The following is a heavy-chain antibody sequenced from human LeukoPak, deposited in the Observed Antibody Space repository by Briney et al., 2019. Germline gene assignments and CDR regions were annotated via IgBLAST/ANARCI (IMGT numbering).Heavy chain of an antibody. J-gene: IGHJ2*01. CDR3: ARGGTAMAPADYWYFDL. D-gene: IGHD5-18*01. CDR2: INPSGGST. Sequence: RASVTVSCRASGYTFTSYYMHWVRQAPGQGLEWMGIINPSGGSTSYAQKFQGRVTMTRDTSKSTVYMELSSLRSEDTAVYYCARGGTAMAPADYWYFDLWGRGTLVTVSS. V-gene: IGHV1-46*01. CDR1: GYTFTSYY.